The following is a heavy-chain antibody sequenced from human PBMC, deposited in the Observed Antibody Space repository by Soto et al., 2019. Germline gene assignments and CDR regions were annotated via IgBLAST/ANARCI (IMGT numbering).Heavy chain of an antibody. CDR3: ARDAEVFGVITNPYDF. CDR2: INAGTGHT. CDR1: GYRFTNYG. V-gene: IGHV1-3*01. Sequence: QVQLVQSGAEVKKPGASVKVSCKTSGYRFTNYGMHWVRQAPGQGLEWMGWINAGTGHTAFSQKLQGRVTINRDTSASTAYMELNNLKYEDTAVYYCARDAEVFGVITNPYDFWGQGTLVTVSS. J-gene: IGHJ4*02. D-gene: IGHD3-3*01.